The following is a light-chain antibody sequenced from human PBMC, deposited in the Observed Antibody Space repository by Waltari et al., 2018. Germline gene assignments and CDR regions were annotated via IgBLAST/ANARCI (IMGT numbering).Light chain of an antibody. CDR1: GSNIGAGHD. CDR3: QSYDTSLGVV. CDR2: GST. Sequence: QSVLTQPPSVSGAPGQRVTISCTGSGSNIGAGHDVHWYHQVPRSAPKLLIYGSTSRPLGVPVRVVGSTSATSAALAITGLQVEDEGDYYCQSYDTSLGVVFGGGTKLTVL. J-gene: IGLJ3*02. V-gene: IGLV1-40*01.